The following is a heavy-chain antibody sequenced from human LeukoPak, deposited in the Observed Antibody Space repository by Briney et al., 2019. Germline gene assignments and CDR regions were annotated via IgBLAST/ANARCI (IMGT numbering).Heavy chain of an antibody. J-gene: IGHJ4*02. D-gene: IGHD6-6*01. CDR2: IRSKANSYAT. CDR1: GFTFSGSA. V-gene: IGHV3-73*01. Sequence: GGSLRLSCAASGFTFSGSAMHWVRQASGKGLEWVDRIRSKANSYATAYAASVKGRFTISRDDSKNTAYLQMNSLKTEDTAVYYCTSANPKYSSSSSDYWGQGTLVTVSS. CDR3: TSANPKYSSSSSDY.